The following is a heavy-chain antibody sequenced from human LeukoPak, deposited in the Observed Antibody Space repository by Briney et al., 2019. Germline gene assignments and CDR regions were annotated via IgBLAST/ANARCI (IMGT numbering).Heavy chain of an antibody. CDR2: ISGSGGST. J-gene: IGHJ4*02. Sequence: GGSLRLSCAASGFTFSSYAMHWVRQAPGKGLEWVSAISGSGGSTYYADSVKGRFTISRDNSKNTLYLQMNSLRAEDTAVYYCAKGSVVVPAARFDYWGQGTLVTVSS. D-gene: IGHD2-2*01. CDR1: GFTFSSYA. V-gene: IGHV3-23*01. CDR3: AKGSVVVPAARFDY.